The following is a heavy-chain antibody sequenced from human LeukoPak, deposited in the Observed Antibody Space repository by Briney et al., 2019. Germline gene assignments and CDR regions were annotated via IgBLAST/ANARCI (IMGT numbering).Heavy chain of an antibody. D-gene: IGHD2/OR15-2a*01. V-gene: IGHV4-59*08. CDR3: AGGRLSSQGGY. CDR1: GGSISSYY. Sequence: SETLSLTCTVSGGSISSYYWSWIRQPPGKGLEWIGYIYYSGSTNYNPSLKSRVTISVDTSKNQFSLKLSSVTAADTAVYYSAGGRLSSQGGYWGQGTLVTVSS. J-gene: IGHJ4*02. CDR2: IYYSGST.